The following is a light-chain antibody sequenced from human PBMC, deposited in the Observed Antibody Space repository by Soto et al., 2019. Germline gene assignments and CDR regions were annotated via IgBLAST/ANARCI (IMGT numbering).Light chain of an antibody. V-gene: IGKV3-15*01. Sequence: TQSPGTLSVSTGDGVTLSCRVSQTVGTSMAWYQQKPGQAPRLLFFGASTRVTGIPARFSGSGAGTAFTLTITSRQSSDFAGYYCQQYHNWLEYTFGPGTKLEFK. J-gene: IGKJ2*01. CDR3: QQYHNWLEYT. CDR1: QTVGTS. CDR2: GAS.